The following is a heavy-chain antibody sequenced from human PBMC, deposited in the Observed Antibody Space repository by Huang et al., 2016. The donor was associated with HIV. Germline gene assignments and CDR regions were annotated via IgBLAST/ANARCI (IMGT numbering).Heavy chain of an antibody. Sequence: EVQLVESGGGLVQPGGSLRLSCAASGFSISSYWMHWVRQAPGKWMVWVSRSNSDGSSTSCADSVKGRFTISRDNAKNTLYLQMNSLRAEDTAVYYCARDPRIQSWLNFFDYWGQGTLVSVSS. CDR3: ARDPRIQSWLNFFDY. CDR2: SNSDGSST. D-gene: IGHD3-22*01. V-gene: IGHV3-74*01. CDR1: GFSISSYW. J-gene: IGHJ4*02.